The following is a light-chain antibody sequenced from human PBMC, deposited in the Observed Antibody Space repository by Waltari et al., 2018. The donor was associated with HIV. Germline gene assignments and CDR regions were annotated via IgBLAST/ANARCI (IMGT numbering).Light chain of an antibody. V-gene: IGKV4-1*01. CDR3: QQYYSTPPT. Sequence: DIVMTQSPDSLSVSLGERATIPCQSSQSVLYSSNNKNYLAWYQQKPGQPPKLLIYWAATRESGVPDRFSGSGSGTDFTLTISSLQAEDVAVYYCQQYYSTPPTFGQGTKLEIK. J-gene: IGKJ2*01. CDR2: WAA. CDR1: QSVLYSSNNKNY.